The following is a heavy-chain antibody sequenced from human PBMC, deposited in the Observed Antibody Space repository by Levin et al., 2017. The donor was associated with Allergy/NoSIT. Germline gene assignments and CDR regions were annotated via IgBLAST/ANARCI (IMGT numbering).Heavy chain of an antibody. V-gene: IGHV3-9*01. CDR2: INWDGRHV. J-gene: IGHJ6*01. CDR1: GFGFDDYG. CDR3: ARLYSYFYGMDV. Sequence: GGSLRLSCIASGFGFDDYGMHWVRQRPGKALERVSSINWDGRHVAYADSVKGRFTISRDNAKQSLYLQMNSLRPEDTALYYCARLYSYFYGMDVWGRGTTVAVSS. D-gene: IGHD3-16*02.